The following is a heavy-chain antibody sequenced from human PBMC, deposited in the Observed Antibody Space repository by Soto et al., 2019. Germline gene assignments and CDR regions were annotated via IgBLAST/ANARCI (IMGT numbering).Heavy chain of an antibody. Sequence: ASVKVSCKAPGYTFSNYGFSWVRPAPGQGLEWMGWISGYNGNTKYAEKFQGRVTMTTDTSTSTVYMELRSLTSDDTAVYHCARDDCISTTCYIGYWGQGTLVTVSS. J-gene: IGHJ4*02. D-gene: IGHD2-2*02. V-gene: IGHV1-18*01. CDR1: GYTFSNYG. CDR3: ARDDCISTTCYIGY. CDR2: ISGYNGNT.